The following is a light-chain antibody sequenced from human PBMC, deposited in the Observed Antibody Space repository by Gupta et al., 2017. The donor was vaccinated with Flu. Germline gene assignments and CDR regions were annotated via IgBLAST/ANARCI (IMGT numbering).Light chain of an antibody. CDR1: QDISNS. V-gene: IGKV1-16*02. Sequence: DIQTTQSPSSLSASVGDRVTITCRASQDISNSLAWFQQKPGKAPKSLIYAASNLHSGVPSKFSGSGSGTDFTRTIDSLQPEDFATYYCQQYKNYPLAFGGGTKVETK. CDR3: QQYKNYPLA. J-gene: IGKJ4*01. CDR2: AAS.